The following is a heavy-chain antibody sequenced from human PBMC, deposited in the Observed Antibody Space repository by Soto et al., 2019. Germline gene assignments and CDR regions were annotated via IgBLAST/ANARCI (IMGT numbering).Heavy chain of an antibody. Sequence: QVQLVPSGAEVKKPGASVKVSCKASGYTFTSYDINWVRQATGQGLEWMGWMNPNSGNTGYAQKFQGRVTRTRNTSISTAYMELSSLRSEDTAVYYCATSTRIEWFGEQHYSDYWGQGTMVTVSS. CDR3: ATSTRIEWFGEQHYSDY. D-gene: IGHD3-10*01. CDR2: MNPNSGNT. J-gene: IGHJ4*02. CDR1: GYTFTSYD. V-gene: IGHV1-8*01.